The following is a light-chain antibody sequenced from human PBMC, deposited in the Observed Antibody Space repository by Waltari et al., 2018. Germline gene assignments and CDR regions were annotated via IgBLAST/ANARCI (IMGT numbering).Light chain of an antibody. V-gene: IGKV1-39*01. CDR3: RQSYSILFS. CDR2: DTS. J-gene: IGKJ3*01. Sequence: DIQMTQSPSSLSASLGDRVTITCRSSENINNNLNWYQQKTGKAPKLLIHDTSSLQSAVPSRFSGTGSATGYTLIISSLQPEDYATYYCRQSYSILFSFGPGTKVDVK. CDR1: ENINNN.